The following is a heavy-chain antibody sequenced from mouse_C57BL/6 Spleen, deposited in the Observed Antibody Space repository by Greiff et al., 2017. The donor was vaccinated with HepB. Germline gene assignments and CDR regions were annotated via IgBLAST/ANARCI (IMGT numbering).Heavy chain of an antibody. CDR3: TRPITTVVAPDWYFDV. J-gene: IGHJ1*03. V-gene: IGHV6-6*01. CDR1: GFTFSDAW. D-gene: IGHD1-1*01. Sequence: EVKLVESGGGLVQPGGSMKLSCAASGFTFSDAWMDWVRQAPEKGLEWVAEIRNKANNHETYYAESVKGRFTISSDNSKSSVYLQMNSLRAEDTGIYYCTRPITTVVAPDWYFDVWGTGTTVTVSS. CDR2: IRNKANNHET.